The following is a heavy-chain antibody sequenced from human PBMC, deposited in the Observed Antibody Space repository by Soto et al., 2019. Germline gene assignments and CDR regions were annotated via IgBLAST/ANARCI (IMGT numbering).Heavy chain of an antibody. D-gene: IGHD3-9*01. Sequence: SETLSLTCTVSGGSISSYYWSWIRQPPGKGLEWIGYIYYSGSTNYNPSLKSRVTISVDTSKNQFSLKLSSVTAADTAVYYCARAVDYYDILTGYYKDYYYYMDVWGKGTTVTVSS. CDR2: IYYSGST. V-gene: IGHV4-59*01. CDR3: ARAVDYYDILTGYYKDYYYYMDV. J-gene: IGHJ6*03. CDR1: GGSISSYY.